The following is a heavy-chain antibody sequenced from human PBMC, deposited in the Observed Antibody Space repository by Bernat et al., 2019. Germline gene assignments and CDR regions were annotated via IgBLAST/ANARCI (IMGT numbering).Heavy chain of an antibody. CDR3: AKGSYYDSSVYPYYYYGMDV. D-gene: IGHD3-22*01. Sequence: QVQLVQSGAEVKKPGASVKVSCKAAGYTFTSHGISWVRQAPGQGLEWMGWISANNCNTNYAQKLQGRVTMTTDTSTSTAYMELRSLRSDDTAVYYCAKGSYYDSSVYPYYYYGMDVWGKGTTVTVSS. J-gene: IGHJ6*04. CDR1: GYTFTSHG. CDR2: ISANNCNT. V-gene: IGHV1-18*01.